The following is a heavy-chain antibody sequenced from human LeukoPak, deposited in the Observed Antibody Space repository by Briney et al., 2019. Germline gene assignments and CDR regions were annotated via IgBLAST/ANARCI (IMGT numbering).Heavy chain of an antibody. CDR2: INAGNGNT. Sequence: ASVKVSCKASGYTFTSYAMHWVRQAPGQRLEWMGWINAGNGNTKYSQKFQGRVTITRDTSASTAYMELSSLRSEDTAVYYCARFDCSGGSCYSSYYYGMDVWGQGTTVTVSS. CDR3: ARFDCSGGSCYSSYYYGMDV. D-gene: IGHD2-15*01. CDR1: GYTFTSYA. V-gene: IGHV1-3*01. J-gene: IGHJ6*02.